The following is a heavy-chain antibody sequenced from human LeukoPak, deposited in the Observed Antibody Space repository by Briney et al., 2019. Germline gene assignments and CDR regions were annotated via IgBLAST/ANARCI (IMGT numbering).Heavy chain of an antibody. Sequence: YSGSTNYIPSLKSRVTISVDTSKNQFSLKLSSVTAADTAVYYCARGGGYRVYFDYWGQGTLVTVSS. CDR3: ARGGGYRVYFDY. J-gene: IGHJ4*02. D-gene: IGHD5-18*01. V-gene: IGHV4-59*09. CDR2: YSGST.